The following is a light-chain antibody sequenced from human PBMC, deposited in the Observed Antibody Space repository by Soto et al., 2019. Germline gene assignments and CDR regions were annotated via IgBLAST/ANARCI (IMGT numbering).Light chain of an antibody. J-gene: IGLJ2*01. V-gene: IGLV1-51*01. Sequence: QSVLTQPPSVSAAPGQKVTISCSGSSSNIGNNYVSWYQQLPGTAPKLLIYDNNKPPSGIPDRISGSKSGTSATLGITGLQTGDEADYYCATWDASLSGVVFGGGTKLTVL. CDR1: SSNIGNNY. CDR3: ATWDASLSGVV. CDR2: DNN.